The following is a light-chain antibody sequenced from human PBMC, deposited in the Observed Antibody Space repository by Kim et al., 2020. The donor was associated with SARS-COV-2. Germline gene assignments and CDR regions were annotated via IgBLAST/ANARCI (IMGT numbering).Light chain of an antibody. Sequence: SVGDRGTKTCRGREDLGNGLGWYQLKPGKAPKRLIYAASSLQRGVPSRFSGSGSGTEFTLTINSVQPEDFATYYCLQHNTYPFTFGQGTRLEIK. CDR1: EDLGNG. V-gene: IGKV1-17*01. CDR2: AAS. CDR3: LQHNTYPFT. J-gene: IGKJ5*01.